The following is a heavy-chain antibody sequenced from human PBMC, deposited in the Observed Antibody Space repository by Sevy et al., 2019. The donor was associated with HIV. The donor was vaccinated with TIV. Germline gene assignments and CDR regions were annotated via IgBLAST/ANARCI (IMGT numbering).Heavy chain of an antibody. J-gene: IGHJ6*03. CDR1: GVSFKDYY. V-gene: IGHV4-34*01. Sequence: SETLSLTCAVYGVSFKDYYWSWIRQPPGKGLEWIGDIDHSGIPTYNPSLQSRAIIFGTTTKNQLSLMLTSMTAADTAVYYCGRSVVRGPNSNSHYVDVWGTGTTVPVSS. D-gene: IGHD3-10*01. CDR2: IDHSGIP. CDR3: GRSVVRGPNSNSHYVDV.